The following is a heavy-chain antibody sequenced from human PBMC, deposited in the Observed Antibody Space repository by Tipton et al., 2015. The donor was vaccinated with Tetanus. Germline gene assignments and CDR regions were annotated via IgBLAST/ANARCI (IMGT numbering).Heavy chain of an antibody. Sequence: LRLSCDVSGGSISGGGYSWSWIRQPPGPGKGLEWIGYIYESGTTHYNPSLKSRVTLSLDMSKNHVSLNLTSVTAADTAVYYCDRAVRFYYDSSTYYQYYFDSWGQGTLVTVSS. CDR3: DRAVRFYYDSSTYYQYYFDS. CDR2: IYESGTT. J-gene: IGHJ4*02. CDR1: GGSISGGGYS. V-gene: IGHV4-30-2*01. D-gene: IGHD3-22*01.